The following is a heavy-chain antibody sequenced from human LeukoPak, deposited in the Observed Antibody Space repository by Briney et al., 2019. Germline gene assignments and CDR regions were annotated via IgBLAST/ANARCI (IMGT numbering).Heavy chain of an antibody. V-gene: IGHV3-23*01. Sequence: GGSLRLSCAASGFTFTNYGMSWVRQAPGKGPEWVSAVSGGGGTTYYADSVRGRFTISRDNSKNTLYLQVNSLRVEDTAVYYCATSQSSVAGIVGDWGQGTLVTVSS. J-gene: IGHJ4*02. CDR1: GFTFTNYG. D-gene: IGHD6-19*01. CDR2: VSGGGGTT. CDR3: ATSQSSVAGIVGD.